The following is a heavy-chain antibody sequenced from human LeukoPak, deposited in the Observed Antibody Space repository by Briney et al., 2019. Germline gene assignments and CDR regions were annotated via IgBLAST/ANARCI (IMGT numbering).Heavy chain of an antibody. J-gene: IGHJ6*03. V-gene: IGHV4-61*02. Sequence: SQTLSLTCTVAGGSISSGSYYWSWIRQPAGKGLEWIARIYTSGSTNYNPSLKSRVTISVDTSKNQFSLKLSSVTAAATAVYYCARDSVVPAAIYYYYYYMDVWGKGTTVTVS. D-gene: IGHD2-2*01. CDR3: ARDSVVPAAIYYYYYYMDV. CDR1: GGSISSGSYY. CDR2: IYTSGST.